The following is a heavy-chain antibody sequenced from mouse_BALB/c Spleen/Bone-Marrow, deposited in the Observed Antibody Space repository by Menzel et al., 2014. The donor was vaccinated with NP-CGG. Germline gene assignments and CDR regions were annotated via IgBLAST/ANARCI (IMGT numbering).Heavy chain of an antibody. V-gene: IGHV2-9*01. CDR1: GFSLTTFG. CDR2: IWADGSK. J-gene: IGHJ4*01. Sequence: VMLVESGPGLVAPSQSLSITCTVSGFSLTTFGVDWVRQPPGKGLEWRGVIWADGSKSYNSALMSRLSIRKDNSRRQVFLKMNSLQTDDTAMYYCAKNSYDAMDYWGQGTSVTVSS. CDR3: AKNSYDAMDY.